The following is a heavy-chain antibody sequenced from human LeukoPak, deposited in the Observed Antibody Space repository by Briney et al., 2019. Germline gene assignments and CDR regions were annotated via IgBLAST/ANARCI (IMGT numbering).Heavy chain of an antibody. V-gene: IGHV1-2*02. D-gene: IGHD5-24*01. CDR2: INPNSGGT. CDR1: GYTFTGYY. CDR3: ARARDGYNADFDY. Sequence: ASVKVSCKASGYTFTGYYMHWVRQAPGQGLEWMGWINPNSGGTNYAQKFQGRVTMTRDTSTSTVYMELSSLRSEDTAVYYCARARDGYNADFDYWGQGTLVTVSS. J-gene: IGHJ4*02.